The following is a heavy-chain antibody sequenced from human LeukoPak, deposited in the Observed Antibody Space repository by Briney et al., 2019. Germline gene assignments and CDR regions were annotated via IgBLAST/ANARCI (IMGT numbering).Heavy chain of an antibody. CDR3: ARLPYSGYDFDY. CDR2: INPSGGST. Sequence: ASVKVSCKASGYTFTGYYMHWVRQAPGQGLEWMGIINPSGGSTSYAQKFQGRVTMTRDTSTSTVYMELSSLRSEDTAVYYCARLPYSGYDFDYWGQGTLVTVSS. D-gene: IGHD5-12*01. CDR1: GYTFTGYY. J-gene: IGHJ4*02. V-gene: IGHV1-46*01.